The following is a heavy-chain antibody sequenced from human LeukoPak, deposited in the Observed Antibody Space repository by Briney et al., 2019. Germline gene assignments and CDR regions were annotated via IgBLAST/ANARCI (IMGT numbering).Heavy chain of an antibody. CDR1: GSRFTSYW. CDR2: IYPGESDT. CDR3: ARANYYGSGSSSVQHWFDP. J-gene: IGHJ5*02. D-gene: IGHD3-10*01. Sequence: GESLKISCKGSGSRFTSYWIGWVRQMPGKGLEWMGIIYPGESDTRYSPSFQGQVTISADMSISTAYLQWSSLKASDTAMYYCARANYYGSGSSSVQHWFDPWGQGTLVTVSS. V-gene: IGHV5-51*01.